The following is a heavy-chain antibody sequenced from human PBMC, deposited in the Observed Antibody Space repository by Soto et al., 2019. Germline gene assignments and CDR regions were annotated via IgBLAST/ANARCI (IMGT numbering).Heavy chain of an antibody. V-gene: IGHV3-30-3*01. J-gene: IGHJ4*02. CDR1: GFTFSSYA. Sequence: QVQLVESGGGVVQPGRSLRLSCAASGFTFSSYAMHWVRQAPGKWLEWVAVISYDGSNKYYADSVKGRFTISRDNSKNTLYLQMNSLRAEDTAVYYCARPQGSGYLPYYFDYWGQGTLVTVSS. CDR2: ISYDGSNK. CDR3: ARPQGSGYLPYYFDY. D-gene: IGHD3-3*01.